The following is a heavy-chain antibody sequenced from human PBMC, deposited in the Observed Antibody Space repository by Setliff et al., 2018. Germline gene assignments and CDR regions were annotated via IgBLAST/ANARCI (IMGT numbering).Heavy chain of an antibody. J-gene: IGHJ6*03. CDR1: GGSISSGSYY. V-gene: IGHV4-61*09. CDR3: ARSNMGNYYDSGRYYYYYYMDV. CDR2: IYTSGTT. Sequence: LSLTCSVSGGSISSGSYYWTWIRQPAGKGLEWIGHIYTSGTTKYNPSLKSRVTISVDASKNQFFLKLTSVTAADTAVYYCARSNMGNYYDSGRYYYYYYMDVWGKGTTVT. D-gene: IGHD3-10*01.